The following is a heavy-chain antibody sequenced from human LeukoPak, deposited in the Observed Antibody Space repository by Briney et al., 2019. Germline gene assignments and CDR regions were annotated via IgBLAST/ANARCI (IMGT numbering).Heavy chain of an antibody. CDR1: GGSFSGYY. CDR2: IKHSGST. Sequence: SETLSLTCAVYGGSFSGYYWSWIRQPPGKGLEWIGEIKHSGSTNYNPSLKSRVTISVDTSKNQFSLKLSSVTAADTAVCYCARGRTGGGFDYWGQGTLVTVSS. J-gene: IGHJ4*02. D-gene: IGHD1-14*01. CDR3: ARGRTGGGFDY. V-gene: IGHV4-34*01.